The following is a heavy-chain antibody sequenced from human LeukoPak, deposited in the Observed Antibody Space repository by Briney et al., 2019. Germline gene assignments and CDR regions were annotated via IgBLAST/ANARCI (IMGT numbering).Heavy chain of an antibody. CDR2: IIPIFGTA. CDR3: ASPYDRSGYYRG. J-gene: IGHJ4*02. V-gene: IGHV1-69*13. D-gene: IGHD3-22*01. CDR1: GGTFSSYA. Sequence: ASVKVSCKASGGTFSSYAISWVRQAPGQGLEWMGGIIPIFGTANYAQKFQGRVTITADESTSTAYMELSSLRSEDTAVYYCASPYDRSGYYRGWGQGTLVTVSS.